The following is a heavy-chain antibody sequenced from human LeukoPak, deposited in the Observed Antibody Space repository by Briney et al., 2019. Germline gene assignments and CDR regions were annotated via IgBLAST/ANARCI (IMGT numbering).Heavy chain of an antibody. V-gene: IGHV3-33*01. CDR1: GFTFSNYG. J-gene: IGHJ3*02. CDR3: ARPAFGGAMRVDVLDI. D-gene: IGHD3-16*01. CDR2: IWYDGSNT. Sequence: GGSLRLSCAASGFTFSNYGMHWVRQAPGKGLEWVAVIWYDGSNTYYADSVKGRFTISRDNSKNTLYLQMNSLRAEDTAVYYCARPAFGGAMRVDVLDIWGQGTMVSVSS.